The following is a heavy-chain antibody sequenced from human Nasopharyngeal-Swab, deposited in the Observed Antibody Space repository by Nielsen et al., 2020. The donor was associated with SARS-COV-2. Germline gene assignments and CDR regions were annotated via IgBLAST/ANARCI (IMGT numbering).Heavy chain of an antibody. Sequence: SETLSLTCTVSGGSISSGSYYWSWIRQPAGKGLEWIGRIYTSGSTNYNPSLKSRVTISVDKSKNQFSLKLSSVTAADTAVYYCARVSVQWLAPDAFDIWGQGTMVTVSS. J-gene: IGHJ3*02. D-gene: IGHD6-19*01. CDR1: GGSISSGSYY. V-gene: IGHV4-61*02. CDR3: ARVSVQWLAPDAFDI. CDR2: IYTSGST.